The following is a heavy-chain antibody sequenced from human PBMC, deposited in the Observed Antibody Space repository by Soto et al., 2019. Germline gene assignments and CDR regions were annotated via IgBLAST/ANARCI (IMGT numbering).Heavy chain of an antibody. D-gene: IGHD3-10*01. J-gene: IGHJ4*02. CDR3: ARDLDGSGSYYTDY. Sequence: ASVKVSCKASGYMFISYGINWVRQAPGQGLEWMGWISAYNANTKYAQNLQGRVTMTTDTSTSTAYMEMRSLRSDDTAVYYCARDLDGSGSYYTDYWGPGTLVTSPQ. V-gene: IGHV1-18*01. CDR1: GYMFISYG. CDR2: ISAYNANT.